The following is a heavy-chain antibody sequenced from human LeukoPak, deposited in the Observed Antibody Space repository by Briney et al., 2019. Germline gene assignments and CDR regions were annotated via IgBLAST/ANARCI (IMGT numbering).Heavy chain of an antibody. D-gene: IGHD3-3*01. J-gene: IGHJ4*02. CDR3: AKAGASIFGVVFFLCDY. CDR2: IRYDGSNK. Sequence: PGGSLRLSCAASGFTFSSYGMHWVRQAPGKGLEWVAFIRYDGSNKYYADSVKGRFTISRDNSKNTLYLQMNSLRAEDTAVYYCAKAGASIFGVVFFLCDYWGQGTRSPSPQ. V-gene: IGHV3-30*02. CDR1: GFTFSSYG.